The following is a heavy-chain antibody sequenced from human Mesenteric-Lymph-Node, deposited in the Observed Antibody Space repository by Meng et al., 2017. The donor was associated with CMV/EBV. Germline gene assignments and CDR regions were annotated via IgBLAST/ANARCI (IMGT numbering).Heavy chain of an antibody. D-gene: IGHD7-27*01. CDR2: IYSGGST. Sequence: TVSGGSGGGGTYCWSWIRQSPGKGLEWIGDIYSGGSTNYNPSLKSRVTTSRDTSKNQFSLKLKSVTSADTAVYYCARGRANWGLDFDSWGQGTLVTVSS. CDR3: ARGRANWGLDFDS. CDR1: GGSGGGGTYC. J-gene: IGHJ4*02. V-gene: IGHV4-61*01.